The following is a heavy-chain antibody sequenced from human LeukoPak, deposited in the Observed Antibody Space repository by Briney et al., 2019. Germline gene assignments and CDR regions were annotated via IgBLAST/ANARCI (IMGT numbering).Heavy chain of an antibody. V-gene: IGHV1-18*01. CDR1: GYTFTTYG. J-gene: IGHJ6*02. Sequence: ASVKVSCKASGYTFTTYGISWVRQAPGQGLQWMGWISAYNGNTNYAQKLQDRVTMTTDTSTSTAYMELRSLRSDDTAVYYCARDRYYGSGSIGYYYGMDVWGQGTTVTVSS. CDR2: ISAYNGNT. D-gene: IGHD3-10*01. CDR3: ARDRYYGSGSIGYYYGMDV.